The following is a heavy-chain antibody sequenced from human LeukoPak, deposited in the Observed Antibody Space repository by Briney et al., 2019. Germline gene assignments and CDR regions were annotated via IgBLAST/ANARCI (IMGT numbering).Heavy chain of an antibody. CDR2: IYCSGST. CDR1: GGSVSSGSYY. CDR3: ARDGLYSSSWYYPTNYYYYYGMDV. V-gene: IGHV4-61*01. J-gene: IGHJ6*02. Sequence: NTSETLSLTCTVSGGSVSSGSYYWSWIRQPPGKGLEWIGYIYCSGSTNYNPSLKSRVTISVDTSKNQFSLKLSSVTAADTAVYYCARDGLYSSSWYYPTNYYYYYGMDVWGQGTTVTVSS. D-gene: IGHD6-13*01.